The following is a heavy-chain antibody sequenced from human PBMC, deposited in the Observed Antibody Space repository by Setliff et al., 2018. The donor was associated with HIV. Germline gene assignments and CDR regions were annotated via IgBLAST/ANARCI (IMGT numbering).Heavy chain of an antibody. CDR3: ARIDPGKYWSSDY. D-gene: IGHD2-8*02. CDR1: GGSIRSGSYY. V-gene: IGHV4-61*02. CDR2: MYTNGNT. J-gene: IGHJ4*02. Sequence: PSETLSLTCTVSGGSIRSGSYYWSWIRQPAGKGLEWIGRMYTNGNTNYNPSLKSQVTIAVDTSKNQFSLKLTSVTAADTAVYYCARIDPGKYWSSDYWGPGTLVTVSS.